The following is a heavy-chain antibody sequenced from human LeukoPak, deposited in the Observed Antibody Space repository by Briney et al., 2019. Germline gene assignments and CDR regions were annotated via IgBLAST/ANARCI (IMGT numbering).Heavy chain of an antibody. V-gene: IGHV4-39*02. D-gene: IGHD6-13*01. CDR3: SGERAGTIVDY. Sequence: SETLSLTCTVSGGSISSTTYYWGWIRQPPGKGLEWIGSIYHTGGTYDNPSLKSRVTISLDTSKNQFSLSLTSVTAADAAVYHCSGERAGTIVDYWGQGTLVTVSS. CDR1: GGSISSTTYY. CDR2: IYHTGGT. J-gene: IGHJ4*02.